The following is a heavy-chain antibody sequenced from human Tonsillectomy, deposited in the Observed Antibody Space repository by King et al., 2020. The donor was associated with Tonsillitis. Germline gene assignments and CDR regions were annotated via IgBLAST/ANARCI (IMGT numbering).Heavy chain of an antibody. D-gene: IGHD6-19*01. CDR1: GYTFTSYG. V-gene: IGHV1-18*04. CDR2: ISAYNSNP. J-gene: IGHJ6*02. Sequence: VQLVESGAEVKKPGASVKVSCKASGYTFTSYGISWVRQAPGQGLEWMGWISAYNSNPNYAQKFQGRVTMTTDTSTSTAYMELRGLRSDDTAVYYCARDKEQWLVPLYDYYGMDVWGQGTTVTVSS. CDR3: ARDKEQWLVPLYDYYGMDV.